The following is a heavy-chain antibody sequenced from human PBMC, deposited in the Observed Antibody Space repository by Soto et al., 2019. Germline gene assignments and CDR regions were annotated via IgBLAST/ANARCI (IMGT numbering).Heavy chain of an antibody. CDR1: GFTLSSYA. CDR2: ISGSGGST. Sequence: PGGSLRLSFAASGFTLSSYAMIWVRPAPGKGLEWVSAISGSGGSTYYADSVKGRFTISRDNSKNTLYLQMNSLRAEDTAVYYCAKDQYSSSWYLLDYWVQGTLVTVSS. V-gene: IGHV3-23*01. J-gene: IGHJ4*02. D-gene: IGHD6-13*01. CDR3: AKDQYSSSWYLLDY.